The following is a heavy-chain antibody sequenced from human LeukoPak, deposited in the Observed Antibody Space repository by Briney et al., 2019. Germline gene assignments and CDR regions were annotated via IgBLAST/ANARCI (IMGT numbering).Heavy chain of an antibody. V-gene: IGHV4-59*01. CDR1: GGSISSYY. D-gene: IGHD6-19*01. CDR3: ARQGYSSGWYRTWFDP. CDR2: IYYSGST. J-gene: IGHJ5*02. Sequence: PSETLSLTCAVSGGSISSYYWSWIRQPPGKGLEWIGYIYYSGSTNYNPSLKSRVTISVDTSKNQFSLKLSSVTAADTAVYYCARQGYSSGWYRTWFDPWGQGTLVTVSS.